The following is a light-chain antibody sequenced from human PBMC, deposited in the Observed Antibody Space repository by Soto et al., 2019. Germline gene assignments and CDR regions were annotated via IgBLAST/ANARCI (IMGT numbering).Light chain of an antibody. CDR3: QQCARSPLT. J-gene: IGKJ4*01. V-gene: IGKV3-20*01. Sequence: EIVLTQSPGTLSLSPGERATLSCRASQSVGNNYLAWYQQKSGQAPRLLIYDASSRATGIPDRFSGSGSGTDFTLTIRRLEPEDFAVYYCQQCARSPLTFGGGTKVEIK. CDR1: QSVGNNY. CDR2: DAS.